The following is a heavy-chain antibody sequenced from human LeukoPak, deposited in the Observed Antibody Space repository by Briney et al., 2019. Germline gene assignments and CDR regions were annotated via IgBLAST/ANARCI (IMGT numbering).Heavy chain of an antibody. V-gene: IGHV4-59*01. CDR1: GGSISSYY. Sequence: PSETLSLTCTVSGGSISSYYWSWIRQPPGKGLEWIGYIYYSGSTNYNPSLKSRVTISVDTSKNQFSLKLSSVAAADTAVYYCASSYSSSWYEGYYYYYYMDVWGKGTTVTVSS. CDR3: ASSYSSSWYEGYYYYYYMDV. CDR2: IYYSGST. J-gene: IGHJ6*03. D-gene: IGHD6-13*01.